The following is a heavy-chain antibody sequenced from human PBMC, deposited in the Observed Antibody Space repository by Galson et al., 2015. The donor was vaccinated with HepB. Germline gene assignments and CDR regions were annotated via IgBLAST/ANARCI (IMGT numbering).Heavy chain of an antibody. CDR1: GYTFTSYA. J-gene: IGHJ6*02. Sequence: SVKVSCKASGYTFTSYAMHWVRQAPGQRLEWMGWINAGNGNTKYSQKFQGRVTITRDTSASTAYMELSSLRSEDTAVYYCARDCGGYSSGGSCQDAYYYYSGMDVWGQGTTVTVSS. CDR2: INAGNGNT. CDR3: ARDCGGYSSGGSCQDAYYYYSGMDV. V-gene: IGHV1-3*01. D-gene: IGHD2-15*01.